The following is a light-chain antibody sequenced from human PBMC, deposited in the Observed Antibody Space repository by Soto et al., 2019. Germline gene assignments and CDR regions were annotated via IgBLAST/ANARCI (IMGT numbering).Light chain of an antibody. Sequence: DIQLTQSPSFLSASVGDRVTIPCRASQGISSVLAWYQQKPGKAPNLLIYAASTLQSGVPSRFSGSGSGTEFTLTISSLQTEDFATYSCQQLNSYPLTFGGGTKVEIK. CDR1: QGISSV. CDR3: QQLNSYPLT. CDR2: AAS. V-gene: IGKV1-9*01. J-gene: IGKJ4*01.